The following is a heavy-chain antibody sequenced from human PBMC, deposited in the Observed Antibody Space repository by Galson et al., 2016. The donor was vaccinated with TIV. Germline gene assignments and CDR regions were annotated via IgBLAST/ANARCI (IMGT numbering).Heavy chain of an antibody. V-gene: IGHV1-46*03. J-gene: IGHJ4*02. D-gene: IGHD7-27*01. CDR3: IRDLGRLRDF. CDR2: IDPTYGGT. Sequence: SVKVSCKASGNIFTRDYVHWVRQAPGQGLEWMGAIDPTYGGTTFAQKFQALVTMTRDTSTSTVYMEVSGLKSDDTAVYYCIRDLGRLRDFWGQGTLVTVSS. CDR1: GNIFTRDY.